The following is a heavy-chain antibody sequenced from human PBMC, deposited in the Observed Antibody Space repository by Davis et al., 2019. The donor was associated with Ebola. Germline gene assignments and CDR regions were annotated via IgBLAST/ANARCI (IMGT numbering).Heavy chain of an antibody. CDR2: IIPIFGTA. Sequence: SVKVSCKASRGTFSSYAISWVRQAPGQGLEWMGGIIPIFGTANYAQKFHGRVTMTRENSISTAYMELSSLRSEDTAVYYCARGRRIAVAGTDYWGQGTLVTVSS. CDR3: ARGRRIAVAGTDY. CDR1: RGTFSSYA. D-gene: IGHD6-19*01. J-gene: IGHJ4*02. V-gene: IGHV1-69*05.